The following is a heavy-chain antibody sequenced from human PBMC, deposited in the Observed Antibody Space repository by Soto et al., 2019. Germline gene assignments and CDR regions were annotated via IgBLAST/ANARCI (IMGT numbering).Heavy chain of an antibody. CDR3: ARDLATTVVTSPYY. J-gene: IGHJ4*02. Sequence: QVQLVESGGGLVMPGGSLRLSCAASGFTFSDYFMSWIRQAPGKGLEWVSYISSSSGFANYADSVRGRFTISRDNAKNSLFLQMNSLRAEDTAVYYCARDLATTVVTSPYYWGQGTLVTVSS. CDR2: ISSSSGFA. D-gene: IGHD4-17*01. V-gene: IGHV3-11*05. CDR1: GFTFSDYF.